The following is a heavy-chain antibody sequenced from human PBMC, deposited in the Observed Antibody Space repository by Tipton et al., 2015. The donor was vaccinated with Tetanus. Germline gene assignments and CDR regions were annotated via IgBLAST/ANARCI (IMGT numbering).Heavy chain of an antibody. CDR2: ITPVFGTT. CDR1: GGTFTNYA. V-gene: IGHV1-69*01. J-gene: IGHJ4*02. Sequence: QLVQSGAEVKKPGSSVKVSCKASGGTFTNYALSWVRQAPGQGLEWVGGITPVFGTTNSAPKFQGRVTITADESTNTAYMELSSLRSEDTAVYYCARDISRNEGTGTFGRWGQGTLVTVSS. D-gene: IGHD3-10*01. CDR3: ARDISRNEGTGTFGR.